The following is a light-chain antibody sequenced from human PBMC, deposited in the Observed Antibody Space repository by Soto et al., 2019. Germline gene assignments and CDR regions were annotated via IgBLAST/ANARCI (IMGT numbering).Light chain of an antibody. CDR2: DAS. Sequence: DIPMTQSPSTLSASVGDRVTITCRASQSISSWLAWYQQKPGKAPKLLIYDASSLESGVTSRFSGGGSGTEFTLTISSMQPDDFATYYCQQYNSYSPWTFGQGTKVEIK. CDR3: QQYNSYSPWT. V-gene: IGKV1-5*01. CDR1: QSISSW. J-gene: IGKJ1*01.